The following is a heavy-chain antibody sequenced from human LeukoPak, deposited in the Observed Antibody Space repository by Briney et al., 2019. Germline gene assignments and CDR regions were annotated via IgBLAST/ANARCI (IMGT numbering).Heavy chain of an antibody. J-gene: IGHJ4*02. CDR1: GYTFTSYY. V-gene: IGHV1-46*01. CDR2: INPSGCST. D-gene: IGHD3-22*01. Sequence: GASVKVSCKASGYTFTSYYMHWVRQAPGHGLEWMGIINPSGCSTSYAQKFQGRVTMTRDTSTSTVYMELSSLRSEDTAVYYCARDFGNWNYYDSSGPPDYWGQGTLVTVSS. CDR3: ARDFGNWNYYDSSGPPDY.